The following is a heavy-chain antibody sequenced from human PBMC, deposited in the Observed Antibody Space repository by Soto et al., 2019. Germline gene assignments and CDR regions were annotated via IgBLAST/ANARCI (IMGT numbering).Heavy chain of an antibody. V-gene: IGHV3-33*01. J-gene: IGHJ4*02. CDR2: IWYHGSNK. CDR1: GFTFSSYG. Sequence: QVQLVESGGGVVQPGRSLRLSCAASGFTFSSYGMHWVRQAPGKGLEWVAVIWYHGSNKYYADSVKGRFTISRDNSKNKLYLQMNSLRAEDTAVYYCARDRDPGQWLTTNYFDYWGQGTLVTVSS. CDR3: ARDRDPGQWLTTNYFDY. D-gene: IGHD6-19*01.